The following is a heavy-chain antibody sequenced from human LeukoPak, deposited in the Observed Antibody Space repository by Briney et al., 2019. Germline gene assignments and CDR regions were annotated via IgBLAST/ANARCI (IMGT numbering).Heavy chain of an antibody. D-gene: IGHD2-21*02. CDR3: AKLGYCGGDCHLGAFDI. CDR1: GFTFSSYA. CDR2: ISGSGGST. V-gene: IGHV3-23*01. J-gene: IGHJ3*02. Sequence: AGGSLRLSCAASGFTFSSYAMSWVRQAPGKGLEWVSAISGSGGSTYYADSVKGRFTISRDNSKNTLYLQMNSLRAEDTAVYYCAKLGYCGGDCHLGAFDIWGQGTMVTASS.